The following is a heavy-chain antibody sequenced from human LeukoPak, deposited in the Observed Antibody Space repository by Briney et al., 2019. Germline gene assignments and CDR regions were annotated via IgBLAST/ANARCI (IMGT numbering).Heavy chain of an antibody. V-gene: IGHV3-21*01. CDR1: GFTFSSYS. Sequence: GGSLRLSCAASGFTFSSYSMNWVRQAPGKGLEWVSSISSSSSYIYYADSVKSRFTISRDNAKNSLYLQMNSLRAEDTAVYYCARDDYVWGSYRRNWFDPWGQGTLVTVSS. CDR3: ARDDYVWGSYRRNWFDP. D-gene: IGHD3-16*02. CDR2: ISSSSSYI. J-gene: IGHJ5*02.